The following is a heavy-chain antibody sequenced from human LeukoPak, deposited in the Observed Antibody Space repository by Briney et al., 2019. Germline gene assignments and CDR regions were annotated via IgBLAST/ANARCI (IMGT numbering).Heavy chain of an antibody. CDR1: GDSISSHY. V-gene: IGHV4-4*07. J-gene: IGHJ4*02. CDR3: ARGATRGYFEDY. CDR2: IYTSGST. Sequence: SETLSLTCTVSGDSISSHYWSWLRQPAGKGLEWIGHIYTSGSTNYNPSLKSRVTISVDTSKNQFSLKLSSVTAADTAVYYCARGATRGYFEDYWGQGTLVTVSS. D-gene: IGHD1-26*01.